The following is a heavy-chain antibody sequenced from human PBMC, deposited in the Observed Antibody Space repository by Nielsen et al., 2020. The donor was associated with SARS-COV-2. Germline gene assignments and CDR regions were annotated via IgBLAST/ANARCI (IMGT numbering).Heavy chain of an antibody. CDR3: TRVHYYGSGSLDY. V-gene: IGHV3-30*03. J-gene: IGHJ4*02. CDR2: MSYDGTNR. CDR1: GFTFSNYG. Sequence: GGSLRLSCVASGFTFSNYGMHWVRQAPDKGLEWVALMSYDGTNRNYADSVRGRFTISRDNSKSIAYLQMNSLKTEDTAVYYCTRVHYYGSGSLDYWGQGTLVTVSS. D-gene: IGHD3-10*01.